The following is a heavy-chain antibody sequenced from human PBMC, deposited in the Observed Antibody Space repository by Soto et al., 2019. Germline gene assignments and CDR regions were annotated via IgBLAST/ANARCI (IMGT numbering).Heavy chain of an antibody. CDR1: GGSISSGGYY. D-gene: IGHD3-9*01. CDR2: IYYSGST. Sequence: QVQLQESGPGLVKPSQTLSLTCTVSGGSISSGGYYWSWIRQHPGKGLEWIGYIYYSGSTYYNPSLKSRVTISVDTSKNQFSLKLSSVTAADTAVYYCARDRGRIRYFDWLPDYGYYYYMDVWGKGTTVTVSS. V-gene: IGHV4-31*03. J-gene: IGHJ6*03. CDR3: ARDRGRIRYFDWLPDYGYYYYMDV.